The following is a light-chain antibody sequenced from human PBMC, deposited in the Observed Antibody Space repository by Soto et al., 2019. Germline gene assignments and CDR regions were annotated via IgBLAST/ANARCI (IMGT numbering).Light chain of an antibody. CDR1: QSISDT. CDR3: QHYASSPIT. J-gene: IGKJ5*01. CDR2: GAS. V-gene: IGKV3-20*01. Sequence: EIVMTQSPATLSVSPGGRATLSCRASQSISDTLAWYQQKPGQAPRLLISGASSRATGIPDRFSGSGSGTDFTLTISRLEPEDFALYYCQHYASSPITFGQGTRLEIK.